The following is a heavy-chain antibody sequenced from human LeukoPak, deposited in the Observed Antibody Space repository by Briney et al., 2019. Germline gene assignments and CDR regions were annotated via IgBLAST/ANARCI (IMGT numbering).Heavy chain of an antibody. CDR1: GYTFTGHY. D-gene: IGHD3-10*01. CDR2: INPNSGGT. J-gene: IGHJ6*02. V-gene: IGHV1-2*04. CDR3: ARSHRITMVRGYYYYYGMDV. Sequence: ASVKVSCKASGYTFTGHYIHWVRQAPGQGLEWMGWINPNSGGTNYAQKFQGWVTMTRDTSISTAYMELSRLRSDDTAVYYCARSHRITMVRGYYYYYGMDVWGQGTTVTVSS.